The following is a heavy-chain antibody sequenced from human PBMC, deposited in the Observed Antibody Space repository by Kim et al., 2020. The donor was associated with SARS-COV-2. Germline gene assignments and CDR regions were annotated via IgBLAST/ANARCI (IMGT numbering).Heavy chain of an antibody. CDR3: ARERFGGSFDY. CDR2: INAGSGNT. V-gene: IGHV1-3*01. Sequence: ASVKVSCKASRFTFSDYAMYWVRQAPGQRLEWMGWINAGSGNTRYSQKFQGRVTITWDTSASTAYMDLTSLRFEDTAVYYCARERFGGSFDYWGQGSLVTVSS. D-gene: IGHD3-10*01. CDR1: RFTFSDYA. J-gene: IGHJ4*02.